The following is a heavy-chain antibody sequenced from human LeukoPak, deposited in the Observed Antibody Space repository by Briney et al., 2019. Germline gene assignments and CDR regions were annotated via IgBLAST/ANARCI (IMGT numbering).Heavy chain of an antibody. CDR2: INHGGST. J-gene: IGHJ5*02. D-gene: IGHD1-1*01. CDR1: GGSFSGYY. CDR3: ARGSNGLDR. Sequence: PSETLSLTCAIYGGSFSGYYWSWIRQPPGKGLEWIGEINHGGSTNYNPSLKSRVTISVDTSKNQFSLKLSSVTAADTAVYYCARGSNGLDRWGQGTLVTVSS. V-gene: IGHV4-34*01.